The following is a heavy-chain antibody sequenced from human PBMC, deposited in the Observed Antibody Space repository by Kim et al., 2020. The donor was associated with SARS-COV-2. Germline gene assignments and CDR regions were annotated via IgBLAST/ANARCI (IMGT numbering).Heavy chain of an antibody. CDR3: SRGYCTSVSCYGVPFDS. CDR2: IRSKEYGGTS. CDR1: GFRFGDYA. Sequence: GGSLRLSCTPTGFRFGDYAMSWFRQAPGKGLEWVGYIRSKEYGGTSEYAASVRGRFIISRDDFKSVAYLELHSLKIEDTAVYYCSRGYCTSVSCYGVPFDSWGQGTMVTVSS. V-gene: IGHV3-49*03. J-gene: IGHJ4*02. D-gene: IGHD2-2*01.